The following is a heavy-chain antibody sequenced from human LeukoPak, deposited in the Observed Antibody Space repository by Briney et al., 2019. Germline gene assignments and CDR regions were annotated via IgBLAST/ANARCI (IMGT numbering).Heavy chain of an antibody. D-gene: IGHD3-10*02. J-gene: IGHJ6*04. CDR2: ISSSGSTI. CDR1: GFTFSSYE. CDR3: AELGITMIGGV. V-gene: IGHV3-48*03. Sequence: GRSLRLSCAASGFTFSSYEMNWVRQAPGKGLEWASYISSSGSTIYYADSVKGRFTISRDNAKNSLYLQMNSLRAEDTAVYYCAELGITMIGGVWGKGTTVTISS.